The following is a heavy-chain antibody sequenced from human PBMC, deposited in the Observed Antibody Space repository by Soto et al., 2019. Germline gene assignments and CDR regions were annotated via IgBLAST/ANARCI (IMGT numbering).Heavy chain of an antibody. Sequence: GGSLSLSCAASGFTFSRHAMHWVRQAPGKGLEWVAVISYDGSDKFYADSVKGRFTLSRDNSKNTLYLQMNSLRAEDTAVYYCARVVDSGSSWYGGYYFDYWGQGTLVTVSS. J-gene: IGHJ4*02. CDR3: ARVVDSGSSWYGGYYFDY. D-gene: IGHD6-13*01. V-gene: IGHV3-30-3*01. CDR2: ISYDGSDK. CDR1: GFTFSRHA.